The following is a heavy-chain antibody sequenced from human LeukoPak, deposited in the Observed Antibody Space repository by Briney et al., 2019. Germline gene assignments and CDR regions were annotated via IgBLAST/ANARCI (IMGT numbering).Heavy chain of an antibody. Sequence: GGSLRLSCAASGFTFSTYSMNWVRQAPGRGLEWISYIRSRDSTIFYTESVRGRFTISSDSAKGSLSLQMNSLGDEDTAVYYCARDQDWAFDYWGQGTLVTVSS. D-gene: IGHD3-9*01. CDR2: IRSRDSTI. CDR3: ARDQDWAFDY. J-gene: IGHJ4*02. V-gene: IGHV3-48*02. CDR1: GFTFSTYS.